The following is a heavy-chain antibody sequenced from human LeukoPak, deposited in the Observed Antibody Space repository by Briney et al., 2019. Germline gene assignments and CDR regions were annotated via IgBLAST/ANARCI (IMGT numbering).Heavy chain of an antibody. Sequence: PGGSLRLSCEGSGFMFSYYSMHWVRQTPGRGLEWVAVISHDGSNKFYADSVQGRFTISRDNSNNTLSLQMDSLRAEDTAVYYCVSFYYSAFFDSWGQGTLVTVSS. D-gene: IGHD4/OR15-4a*01. CDR3: VSFYYSAFFDS. J-gene: IGHJ4*02. V-gene: IGHV3-30-3*01. CDR1: GFMFSYYS. CDR2: ISHDGSNK.